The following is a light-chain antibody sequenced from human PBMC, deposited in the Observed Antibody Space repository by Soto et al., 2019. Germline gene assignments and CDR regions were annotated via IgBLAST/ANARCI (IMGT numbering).Light chain of an antibody. Sequence: QSALTQPASVSGSPGQSITISCTGTSSDVGGYDYVSWYQLHPGKAPKLMVFEVNNRPSGVSYRCSGSKSGNTTSLTISWLQAEDEADYFCSSYSISTAYLFGTGTKLTVL. J-gene: IGLJ1*01. V-gene: IGLV2-14*01. CDR3: SSYSISTAYL. CDR1: SSDVGGYDY. CDR2: EVN.